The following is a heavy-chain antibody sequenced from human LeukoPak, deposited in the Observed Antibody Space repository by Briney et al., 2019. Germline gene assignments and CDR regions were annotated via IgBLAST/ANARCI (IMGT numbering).Heavy chain of an antibody. V-gene: IGHV4-59*01. Sequence: PSETLSLTCTVSGGSISSYYWSWIRQPPGKGLEWIGYIYYSGSTNYNPSLKSRVTISVDTSKNQFSLKLSSVTAADTAVYYCARASGSSWPEYFQHWGPGTLVTVSS. CDR1: GGSISSYY. CDR2: IYYSGST. D-gene: IGHD6-13*01. J-gene: IGHJ1*01. CDR3: ARASGSSWPEYFQH.